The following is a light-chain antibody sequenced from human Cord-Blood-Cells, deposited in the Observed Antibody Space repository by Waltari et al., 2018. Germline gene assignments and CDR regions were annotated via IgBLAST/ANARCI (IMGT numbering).Light chain of an antibody. J-gene: IGKJ2*03. V-gene: IGKV1-39*01. CDR2: AAS. Sequence: DIQMTQSPSSLSASVGDRVTITCRESQSVSSYLNWYQQKPGKVPKLLIDAASSLQSGVPSRFSGSGSGTDFTLTISSLQPEDFATYYCQQSYSTPYSFGQGTKLEIK. CDR1: QSVSSY. CDR3: QQSYSTPYS.